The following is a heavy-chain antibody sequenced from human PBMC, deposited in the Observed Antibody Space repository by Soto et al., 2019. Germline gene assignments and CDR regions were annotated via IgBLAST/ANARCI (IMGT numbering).Heavy chain of an antibody. CDR2: IYYTGTT. V-gene: IGHV4-39*02. Sequence: QLQLQESGPGLVKPSETLSLTCTVSGGSISSSTYHWAWIRQPPGKGLEWIASIYYTGTTYYSPSLKRRGTISVDTSKNHFSLKLSSVTAADTAVYYCSRERESASEHWGQGTLVTVSS. J-gene: IGHJ4*02. CDR1: GGSISSSTYH. CDR3: SRERESASEH.